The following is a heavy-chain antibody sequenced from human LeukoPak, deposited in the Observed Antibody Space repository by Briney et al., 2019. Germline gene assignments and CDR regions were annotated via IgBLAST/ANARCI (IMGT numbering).Heavy chain of an antibody. Sequence: QPGGSLGLSCAASGFTSSSYGMSWVRQAPGKGLEWVSAISGSGGSTYYVDSVKGRFTISRDNSKNTLYLQMDSLRADDTAIYHCARQLGYCSDGTCYFDYWGQGTLVTVSS. V-gene: IGHV3-23*01. CDR1: GFTSSSYG. J-gene: IGHJ4*02. CDR2: ISGSGGST. D-gene: IGHD2-15*01. CDR3: ARQLGYCSDGTCYFDY.